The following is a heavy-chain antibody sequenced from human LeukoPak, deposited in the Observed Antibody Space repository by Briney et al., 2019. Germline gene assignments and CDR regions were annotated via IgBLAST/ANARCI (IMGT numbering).Heavy chain of an antibody. CDR3: ARADITGTHFDY. D-gene: IGHD1-7*01. J-gene: IGHJ4*02. CDR1: GGSISSYY. Sequence: SETLSLTCTVSGGSISSYYWSWIRQPPGKGLEWIGYIYYSGSTNYNPSLKSRVTISVDTSKNQFSLKLSSVTAADTAVYYCARADITGTHFDYWGQGTLVTVSS. CDR2: IYYSGST. V-gene: IGHV4-59*01.